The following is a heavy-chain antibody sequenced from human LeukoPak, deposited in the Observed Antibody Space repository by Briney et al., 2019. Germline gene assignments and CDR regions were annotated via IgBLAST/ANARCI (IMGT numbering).Heavy chain of an antibody. V-gene: IGHV3-21*01. CDR3: TKVMSAYSAYDLTDY. CDR1: GFTFSSYS. Sequence: PGGSLRLSCAASGFTFSSYSMNWVRQAPGKGLEWVSSISSSSSYIYYADSVKGRFTISRDNAKNSLYLQMNSLRAEDTAVYYCTKVMSAYSAYDLTDYWGQGTLVTVSS. CDR2: ISSSSSYI. D-gene: IGHD5-12*01. J-gene: IGHJ4*02.